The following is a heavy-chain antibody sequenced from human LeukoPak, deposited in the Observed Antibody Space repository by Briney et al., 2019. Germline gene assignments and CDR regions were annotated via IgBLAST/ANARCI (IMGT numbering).Heavy chain of an antibody. J-gene: IGHJ4*02. D-gene: IGHD6-25*01. CDR3: ASHSEQRRGSNNCFDY. V-gene: IGHV4-59*08. CDR2: IYYSGST. Sequence: PSETLSLTRTVSGGSISSYYWSWIRQPPGKGLEGIGYIYYSGSTNYNPTLKSRVTISVDTSKNQFSLKLSSVTAADTAVYYCASHSEQRRGSNNCFDYWGQGTLVTVSS. CDR1: GGSISSYY.